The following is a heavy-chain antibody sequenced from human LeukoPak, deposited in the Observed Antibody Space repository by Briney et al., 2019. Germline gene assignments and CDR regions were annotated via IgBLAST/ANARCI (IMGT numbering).Heavy chain of an antibody. CDR3: AKAPFSPNCSGGSCYWYGMDV. Sequence: GGSLRLSCAASGFTVSSNYMSWVRQAPGKGLEWVSVIYSGGSTYYADSVKGRFTISRDNSKNTLYLQMNSLRAEDTAVYYCAKAPFSPNCSGGSCYWYGMDVWGQGTTVTVSS. CDR1: GFTVSSNY. CDR2: IYSGGST. D-gene: IGHD2-15*01. J-gene: IGHJ6*02. V-gene: IGHV3-66*01.